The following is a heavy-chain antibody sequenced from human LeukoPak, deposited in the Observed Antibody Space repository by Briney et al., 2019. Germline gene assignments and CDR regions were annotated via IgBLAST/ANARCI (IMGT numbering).Heavy chain of an antibody. J-gene: IGHJ4*02. Sequence: GGSLRLSCAASGFAFRSQAMGWVRQASGKGLEWVSVISDSGGTTYYADSVKGRFIISRDNSKNTLFLQMNSLRAEDTAVYYCVKDARRTSGWYFFDYWGQGTLVTVSS. CDR2: ISDSGGTT. D-gene: IGHD6-19*01. CDR3: VKDARRTSGWYFFDY. CDR1: GFAFRSQA. V-gene: IGHV3-23*01.